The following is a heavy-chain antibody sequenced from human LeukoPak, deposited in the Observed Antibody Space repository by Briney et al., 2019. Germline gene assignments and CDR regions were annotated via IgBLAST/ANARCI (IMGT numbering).Heavy chain of an antibody. J-gene: IGHJ4*02. Sequence: GGSLRLSCAASGFTFSSYGMHWVRQAPGKGLEWVAVISYDGNNKYYADSVKGRFTISRDNSKNTLYLRMNSLRAEDTAVYYCARDTRTFDYWGQGTLVTVSS. V-gene: IGHV3-30*03. CDR3: ARDTRTFDY. CDR1: GFTFSSYG. D-gene: IGHD1-26*01. CDR2: ISYDGNNK.